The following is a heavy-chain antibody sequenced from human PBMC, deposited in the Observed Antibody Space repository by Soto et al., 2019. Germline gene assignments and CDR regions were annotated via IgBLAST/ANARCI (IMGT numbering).Heavy chain of an antibody. D-gene: IGHD2-8*01. V-gene: IGHV3-30*18. J-gene: IGHJ4*02. CDR1: GFNFSTYG. CDR2: ISYDGGEK. Sequence: QVQLVESGGGVVQPGRSLRLSCAASGFNFSTYGVHWVRQAPGKGLEWVGVISYDGGEKYYADSVKGRFTISRDNSKDTLYLQMNSLRPEATADYYCANDVMGSPAYWGQGTLVTVSS. CDR3: ANDVMGSPAY.